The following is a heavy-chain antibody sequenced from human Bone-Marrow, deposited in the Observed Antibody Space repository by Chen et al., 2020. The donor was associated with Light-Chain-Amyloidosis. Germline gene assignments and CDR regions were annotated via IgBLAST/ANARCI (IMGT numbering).Heavy chain of an antibody. CDR2: IIPLFGTA. CDR1: GNSLRNYA. J-gene: IGHJ4*02. Sequence: QVQVVQAGGEVKKPGSSVRLPCKTSGNSLRNYAINWVRQAPGQGLEWMGGIIPLFGTANYAQKFQDRVTITADESTTTSYLDLRGLTSGDTALYYCAREHERPLYVALAYWGPGTMVTVSS. CDR3: AREHERPLYVALAY. D-gene: IGHD3-10*02. V-gene: IGHV1-69*01.